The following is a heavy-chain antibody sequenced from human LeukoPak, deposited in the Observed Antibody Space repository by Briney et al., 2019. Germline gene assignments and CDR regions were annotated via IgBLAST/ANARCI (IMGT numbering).Heavy chain of an antibody. Sequence: GESLKISCKGSGYSFTSYWIAWVRQMPGTGLEWMGIIYPGDSDTRYSPSFQGQVTISADKSIGTAYLQWSSLKASDSAIYYCARREMSLYYFDYWGQGTLVTVSS. CDR2: IYPGDSDT. V-gene: IGHV5-51*01. J-gene: IGHJ4*02. CDR3: ARREMSLYYFDY. CDR1: GYSFTSYW.